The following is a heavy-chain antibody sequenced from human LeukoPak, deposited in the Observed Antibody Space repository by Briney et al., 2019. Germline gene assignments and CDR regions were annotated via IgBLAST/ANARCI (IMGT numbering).Heavy chain of an antibody. CDR1: GFTFTNFGFTFSSFA. V-gene: IGHV3-23*01. J-gene: IGHJ4*02. CDR3: AKDSTNYYDSSGYPEYFFDS. Sequence: GGSLRLSCEASGFTFTNFGFTFSSFAMSWVRQAPGKGLEWGSGISGSGGSSYYADSVKGRFTISRDNAENTFYLQMNSLRADDTAVYYCAKDSTNYYDSSGYPEYFFDSWGQGTLVTVSS. CDR2: ISGSGGSS. D-gene: IGHD3-22*01.